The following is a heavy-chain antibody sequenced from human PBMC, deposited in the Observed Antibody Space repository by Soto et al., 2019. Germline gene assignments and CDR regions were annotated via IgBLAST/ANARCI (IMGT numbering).Heavy chain of an antibody. CDR2: ISYDGSNK. CDR3: ARDLYYYDSSGYPDP. Sequence: QVQLVESGGGVVQPGRSLRLSCAASGFTFSSYAMHWVRQAPGKGLEWVAVISYDGSNKYYADSVKGRFTISRDNSKNTLYLQMNSLRAEDTAVYYCARDLYYYDSSGYPDPWGQGTLVTVSS. J-gene: IGHJ5*02. CDR1: GFTFSSYA. D-gene: IGHD3-22*01. V-gene: IGHV3-30-3*01.